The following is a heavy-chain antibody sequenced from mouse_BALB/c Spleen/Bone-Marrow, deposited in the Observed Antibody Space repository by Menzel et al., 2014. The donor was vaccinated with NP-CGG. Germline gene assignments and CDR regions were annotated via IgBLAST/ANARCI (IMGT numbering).Heavy chain of an antibody. CDR2: INPYNDGT. CDR3: GSHGAIQWYHTFDS. CDR1: GYTFTNFV. V-gene: IGHV1-14*01. J-gene: IGHJ4*01. D-gene: IGHD6-5*01. Sequence: VQLQQSRPELVKPGASVKMYCKASGYTFTNFVMHWVKQMPGQGLEWIGYINPYNDGTKYNEKFKGKATLSSDKSSSTAYMELNSLTTKVSSVYCWGSHGAIQWYHTFDSSVQATSVTVSA.